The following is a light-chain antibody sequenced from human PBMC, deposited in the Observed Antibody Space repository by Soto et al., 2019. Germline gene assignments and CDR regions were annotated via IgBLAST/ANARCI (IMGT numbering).Light chain of an antibody. CDR2: AAS. V-gene: IGKV1-39*01. CDR3: QQSYSTLWT. J-gene: IGKJ1*01. Sequence: DIQMTQSPSSLSASLLDRRTITFPASQSISSYLNWYQQKPGKAPKLLIYAASSLQSGVPSRFSGSGSGTDFTLTISSLQPEDFATYYCQQSYSTLWTFGQGTKV. CDR1: QSISSY.